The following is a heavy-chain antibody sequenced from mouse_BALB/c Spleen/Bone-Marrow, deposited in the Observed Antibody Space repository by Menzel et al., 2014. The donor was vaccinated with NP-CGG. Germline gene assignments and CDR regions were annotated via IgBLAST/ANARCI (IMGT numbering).Heavy chain of an antibody. V-gene: IGHV1S137*01. CDR1: GYTFTDYA. D-gene: IGHD1-1*01. Sequence: QVQLKESGAELVRPGVSVKISCKGSGYTFTDYAMHWVKQSHAESLEWIGVISTYYGDASYNQKFKGKATMTVDKSSSTAYMELARLTSEDSAIYYCARDGSSWGYFDVWGAGTTITVSS. CDR3: ARDGSSWGYFDV. CDR2: ISTYYGDA. J-gene: IGHJ1*01.